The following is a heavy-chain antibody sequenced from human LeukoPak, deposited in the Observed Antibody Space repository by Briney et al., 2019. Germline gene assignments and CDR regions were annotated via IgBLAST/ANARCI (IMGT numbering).Heavy chain of an antibody. CDR1: GFTFSRHG. D-gene: IGHD1-1*01. CDR2: ISNDGSRK. V-gene: IGHV3-30*03. Sequence: GRSLRLSCAPSGFTFSRHGMHWVRQAPGKGLEWVAIISNDGSRKYYAHSVEGRFTISRDNSKNTLYLQMDSLRAEDTAVYYCARDRGNDFLDYWGQGTLVTVSS. CDR3: ARDRGNDFLDY. J-gene: IGHJ4*02.